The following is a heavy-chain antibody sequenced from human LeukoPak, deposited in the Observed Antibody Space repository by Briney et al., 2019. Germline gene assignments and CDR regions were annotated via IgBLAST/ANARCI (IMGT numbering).Heavy chain of an antibody. J-gene: IGHJ4*02. CDR1: GFTFNNYA. D-gene: IGHD3-10*01. CDR3: AREALGGGGY. Sequence: PGGSLRLSCAASGFTFNNYAVAWVRQTPEKGLEWVSVISGRGSTIYYADSVKGRFTISRDNSKNTLYLQMNSLRAEDTAVYYCAREALGGGGYWGQGTLVTVSS. CDR2: ISGRGSTI. V-gene: IGHV3-23*01.